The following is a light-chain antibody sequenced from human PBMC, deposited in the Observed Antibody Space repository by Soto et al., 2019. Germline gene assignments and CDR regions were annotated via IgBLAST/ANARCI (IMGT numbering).Light chain of an antibody. CDR3: QQQGT. J-gene: IGKJ2*01. CDR2: AAS. V-gene: IGKV3-20*01. CDR1: QYLSSSY. Sequence: EIVLTQSPGTLSLSPGERATLSCRASQYLSSSYLVWYQQKPGQAPRLLIYAASSRATGITDRFSGSGSATDYTLTISRLEPEDFAVYYCQQQGTFGQGTKLEIK.